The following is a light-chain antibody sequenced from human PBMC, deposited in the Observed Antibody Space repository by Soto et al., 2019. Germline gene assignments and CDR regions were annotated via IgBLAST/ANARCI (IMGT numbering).Light chain of an antibody. CDR1: QSISSW. CDR3: QQYDLYPWT. CDR2: QAS. J-gene: IGKJ1*01. V-gene: IGKV1-5*03. Sequence: DIQMTQSPSTLSASVGDRVTITCRASQSISSWLAWYQQKPGKAPKLLLYQASSLESGVPSRFSGSGSGTEFTLTISSLQPDDFATYYCQQYDLYPWTFGQGTKVEI.